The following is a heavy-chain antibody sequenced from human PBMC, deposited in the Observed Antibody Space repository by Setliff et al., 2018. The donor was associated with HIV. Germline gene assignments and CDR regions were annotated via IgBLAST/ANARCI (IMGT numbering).Heavy chain of an antibody. CDR1: GYSFTSYW. V-gene: IGHV5-51*01. J-gene: IGHJ6*03. CDR3: ARQSHYESYFYMDV. CDR2: IYPGDSDT. D-gene: IGHD3-16*01. Sequence: GESLKISCKGSGYSFTSYWIAWVRQMPGKGLEWMGIIYPGDSDTRYSATFQGQVSISADKSITTAYLQWSGLKASDTAVYYCARQSHYESYFYMDVWGKGTTVTVSS.